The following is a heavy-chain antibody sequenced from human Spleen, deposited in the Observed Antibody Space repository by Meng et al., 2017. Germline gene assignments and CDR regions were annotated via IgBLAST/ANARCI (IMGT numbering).Heavy chain of an antibody. Sequence: SETLSLTCTVSGGSISSGSYYWSWIRQAPGKGLEWIGYISYSGSALYNPSLKSRVTISIATSQNQFSLKLSSVSVADTAIYYCARDRERYGMDVWGQGTTVTVSS. CDR2: ISYSGSA. CDR3: ARDRERYGMDV. V-gene: IGHV4-61*01. CDR1: GGSISSGSYY. J-gene: IGHJ6*02. D-gene: IGHD1-26*01.